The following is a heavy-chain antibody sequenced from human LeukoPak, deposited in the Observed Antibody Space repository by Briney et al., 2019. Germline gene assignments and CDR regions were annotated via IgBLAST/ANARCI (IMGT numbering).Heavy chain of an antibody. CDR3: VRNGLNDHGRSSESFDF. D-gene: IGHD4-17*01. Sequence: GASVKVSCKASGYNLMDHALHWVRQAPGQGLEWMGWIKFEDGGTSYGRRFRGRVTMTKDTSVSTVYMELTRLTSDDTAIYYCVRNGLNDHGRSSESFDFWAPGTMVTVSS. V-gene: IGHV1-2*02. CDR2: IKFEDGGT. CDR1: GYNLMDHA. J-gene: IGHJ3*01.